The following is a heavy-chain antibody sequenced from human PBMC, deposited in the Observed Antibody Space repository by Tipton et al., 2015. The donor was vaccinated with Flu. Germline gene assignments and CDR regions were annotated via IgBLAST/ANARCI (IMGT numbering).Heavy chain of an antibody. CDR1: GGSISSGGYS. CDR2: IYHSGST. V-gene: IGHV4-30-2*01. CDR3: ARDRSYYGMDV. J-gene: IGHJ6*02. Sequence: TLSLTCAVSGGSISSGGYSWSWIRQPPGKGLEWIGYIYHSGSTYYNPSLKSRVTISVDRSKNQFSLKLSSVTAADTAVYYCARDRSYYGMDVWGQGTTVTVPS.